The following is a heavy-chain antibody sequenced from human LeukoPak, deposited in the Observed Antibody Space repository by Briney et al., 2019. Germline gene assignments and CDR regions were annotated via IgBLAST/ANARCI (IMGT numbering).Heavy chain of an antibody. CDR1: GGTFSSDS. Sequence: ASVKVSFKASGGTFSSDSISWVRQAPGHGLEWMGGTILMYGTPNYAQKFPGRLTITADESSSTVYMELSSLISDDTAVYYCASFRAPYYYDSSAYFWFDPWGQGTLVTVST. V-gene: IGHV1-69*13. CDR2: TILMYGTP. D-gene: IGHD3-22*01. CDR3: ASFRAPYYYDSSAYFWFDP. J-gene: IGHJ5*02.